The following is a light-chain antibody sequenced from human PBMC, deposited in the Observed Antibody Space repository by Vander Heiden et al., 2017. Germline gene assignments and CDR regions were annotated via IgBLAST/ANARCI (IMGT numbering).Light chain of an antibody. CDR1: QSLVYSDGDTY. Sequence: IELTQSPLSLPVTLGHAASISCRSSQSLVYSDGDTYLNWFQQRPGQPPRRLIYKVSQRDSGVPDRFSGSGSGTDFTLNISRVEAEDVGIYYCMQATHWYTFGQGTRLEIK. J-gene: IGKJ2*01. CDR3: MQATHWYT. V-gene: IGKV2-30*01. CDR2: KVS.